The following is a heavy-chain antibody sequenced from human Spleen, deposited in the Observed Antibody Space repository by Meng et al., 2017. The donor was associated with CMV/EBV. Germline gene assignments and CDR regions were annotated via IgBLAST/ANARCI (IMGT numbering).Heavy chain of an antibody. V-gene: IGHV3-9*01. CDR2: ISWDSGKI. Sequence: GGSLRLSCAASGFTFDDYAMHWVRQAPGKGLEWVSGISWDSGKIGYEDSVNGRFTISRDNAKNSLYLQMNSLRAEDTAVYYCARGDSSSWYPHFDYWGQGTLVTVSS. D-gene: IGHD6-13*01. CDR3: ARGDSSSWYPHFDY. CDR1: GFTFDDYA. J-gene: IGHJ4*02.